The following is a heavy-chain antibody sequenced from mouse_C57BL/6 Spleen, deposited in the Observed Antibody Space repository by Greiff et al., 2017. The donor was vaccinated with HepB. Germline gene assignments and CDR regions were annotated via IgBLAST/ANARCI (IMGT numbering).Heavy chain of an antibody. J-gene: IGHJ4*01. V-gene: IGHV1-82*01. CDR1: GYAFSSSW. Sequence: QVQLQQSGPELVKPGASVKISCKASGYAFSSSWMNWVKQRPGKGLEWIGRIYPGDGDTNYNGKFKGKATLTADKSSSTAYMQLSSLTSEDSAVYFCARGRVLGRHYYAMDCWGQGTSVTVSS. CDR3: ARGRVLGRHYYAMDC. CDR2: IYPGDGDT.